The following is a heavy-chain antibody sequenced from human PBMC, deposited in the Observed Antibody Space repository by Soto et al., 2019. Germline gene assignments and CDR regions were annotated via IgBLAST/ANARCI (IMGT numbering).Heavy chain of an antibody. CDR3: ARDLSGTGLDI. J-gene: IGHJ6*02. V-gene: IGHV4-4*07. D-gene: IGHD1-26*01. Sequence: QVQLHESGPGLVKPSETLSLTCNVSGDSIGRFYWSWIRQSAEKGLEWIGRVYSTGGTAYNPALQGRVTISLDRSNNHVSLEMNSVTAVDTAVYFCARDLSGTGLDIWGRGTRVTVSS. CDR1: GDSIGRFY. CDR2: VYSTGGT.